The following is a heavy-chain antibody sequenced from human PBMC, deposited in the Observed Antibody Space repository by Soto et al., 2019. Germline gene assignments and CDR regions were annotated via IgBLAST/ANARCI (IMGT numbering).Heavy chain of an antibody. Sequence: PGGSLRLSCAASGFTFSSYWMHWVRQAPGKGLEWVSAISRSAGGNTYYAGSVKGRFTISRDDSKNTLYLQMDSLRPEDTAQYYCAGWNYDYWGQGTQGTVSS. J-gene: IGHJ4*02. D-gene: IGHD1-7*01. CDR3: AGWNYDY. V-gene: IGHV3-23*01. CDR2: ISRSAGGNT. CDR1: GFTFSSYW.